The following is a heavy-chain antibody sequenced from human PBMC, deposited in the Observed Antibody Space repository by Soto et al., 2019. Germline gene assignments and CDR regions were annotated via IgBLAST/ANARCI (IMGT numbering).Heavy chain of an antibody. CDR1: GGTFSSYA. CDR2: IIPIFGTA. J-gene: IGHJ4*02. D-gene: IGHD1-26*01. Sequence: SVKVSCKASGGTFSSYAISWVRQAPGQGLEWMGGIIPIFGTANYAQKFQGRVTITADESTSTAYMELSSLRSEDTAVYYCASNGYSGSTYYFDYWGQGTLVTVSS. V-gene: IGHV1-69*13. CDR3: ASNGYSGSTYYFDY.